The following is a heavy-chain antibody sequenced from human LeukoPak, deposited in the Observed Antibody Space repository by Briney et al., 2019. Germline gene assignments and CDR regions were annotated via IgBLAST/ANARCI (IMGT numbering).Heavy chain of an antibody. J-gene: IGHJ4*02. D-gene: IGHD3-3*02. V-gene: IGHV3-23*01. Sequence: AGGSLRLSCAASGFTFSSYAMHWVRQAPGKGLEWVSAISGSGGSTYYADSVKGRFTISRDNSKNTLYLQMNSLRAEDTAVYYCARDYSIYYFDYWGQGTLVTVSS. CDR1: GFTFSSYA. CDR2: ISGSGGST. CDR3: ARDYSIYYFDY.